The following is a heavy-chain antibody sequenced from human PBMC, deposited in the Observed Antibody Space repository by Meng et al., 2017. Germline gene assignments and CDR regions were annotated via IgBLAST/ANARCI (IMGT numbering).Heavy chain of an antibody. CDR1: GGSISSYY. V-gene: IGHV4-59*01. CDR2: IYYSGST. D-gene: IGHD5-24*01. Sequence: QVQLQESGPGLGKPSETLSLTCTVSGGSISSYYWSWIRQPPGKGLEWIGYIYYSGSTNYNPSLKSRVTISVDTSKNQFSLKLSSVTAADTAVYYCARVEMATIGVFDYWGQGTLVTVSS. CDR3: ARVEMATIGVFDY. J-gene: IGHJ4*02.